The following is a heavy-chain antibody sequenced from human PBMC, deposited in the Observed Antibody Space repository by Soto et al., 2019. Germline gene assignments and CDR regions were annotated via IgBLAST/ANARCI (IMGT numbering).Heavy chain of an antibody. J-gene: IGHJ4*02. V-gene: IGHV1-3*01. D-gene: IGHD3-10*01. CDR1: GYTFTTYA. CDR3: ARGRLVRGVTTSVPHDF. Sequence: QVQLVQSGAEVKKPGASVKVSCKTSGYTFTTYAMHWVRQAPGQRLEWMGWINAGGGDTKYSQRFQGRVTISRDTSASTVYMEFSSLTPEDTAVYYCARGRLVRGVTTSVPHDFWGQGTLVTVSS. CDR2: INAGGGDT.